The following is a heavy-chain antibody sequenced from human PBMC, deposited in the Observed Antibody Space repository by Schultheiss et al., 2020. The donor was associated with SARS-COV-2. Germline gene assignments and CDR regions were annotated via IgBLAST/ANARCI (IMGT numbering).Heavy chain of an antibody. D-gene: IGHD6-13*01. J-gene: IGHJ6*02. V-gene: IGHV3-30*04. CDR1: GFTFSNYA. CDR3: ASEMSSWADYYYYGMDV. CDR2: ISYDGSNK. Sequence: GESLKISCAASGFTFSNYAMSWVRQAPGKGLEWVAVISYDGSNKYYADSVKGRFTISRDNSKNTLYLQMNSLRVEDTAVYYCASEMSSWADYYYYGMDVWGQGTTVTVSS.